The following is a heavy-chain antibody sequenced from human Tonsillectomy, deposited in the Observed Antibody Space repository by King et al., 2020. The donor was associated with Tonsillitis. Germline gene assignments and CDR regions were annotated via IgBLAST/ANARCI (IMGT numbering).Heavy chain of an antibody. CDR3: ARYCSSSGCYYWFDP. V-gene: IGHV3-23*04. D-gene: IGHD2-2*01. J-gene: IGHJ5*02. Sequence: VQLVESGGGLVQPGGSLRLSCAASGFTFSTYAMSYLRQAPGKGLEWVSGISDSGDITDYSDSVRGRFIISRDNSKNTVYLQMNSLRVEDTAVYYCARYCSSSGCYYWFDPWGQGTVVTVSS. CDR1: GFTFSTYA. CDR2: ISDSGDIT.